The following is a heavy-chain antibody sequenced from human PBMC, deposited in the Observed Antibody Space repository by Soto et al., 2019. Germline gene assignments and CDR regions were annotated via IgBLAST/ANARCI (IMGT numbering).Heavy chain of an antibody. V-gene: IGHV1-3*01. CDR1: GYTFTSYA. CDR3: ARDFGAGIVGV. D-gene: IGHD2-15*01. J-gene: IGHJ4*02. Sequence: VASVKVSCKASGYTFTSYAMHWVRQAPGQRLEWMGWINAGNGNTKYSQKFQGRVTITRDTSASTAYMELSSLRSEDTAVYHCARDFGAGIVGVWGQGTLVTVSS. CDR2: INAGNGNT.